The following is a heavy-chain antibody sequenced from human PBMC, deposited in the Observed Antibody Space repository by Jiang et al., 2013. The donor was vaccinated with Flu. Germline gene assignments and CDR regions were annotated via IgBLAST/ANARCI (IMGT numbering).Heavy chain of an antibody. J-gene: IGHJ6*02. Sequence: SNSAAWNWIRQSPSRGLEWLGRTYYRSKWYNDYAVSVKSRITINPDTSKNQFSLQLNSVTPEDTAVYYCARDSVEMAGGEVGGMDVWGQGTTVTVSS. CDR1: SNSAA. V-gene: IGHV6-1*01. CDR3: ARDSVEMAGGEVGGMDV. D-gene: IGHD5-24*01. CDR2: TYYRSKWYN.